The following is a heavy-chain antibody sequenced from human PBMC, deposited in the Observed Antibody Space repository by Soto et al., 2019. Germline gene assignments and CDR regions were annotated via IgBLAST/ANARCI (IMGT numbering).Heavy chain of an antibody. CDR2: IYYSGST. CDR3: ARTMYYPDGSAYSPLDY. J-gene: IGHJ4*02. Sequence: SETLSLTCAVSGGSISSGGYSWRWIRQPPGKGLEWIGYIYYSGSTNYNPSLKSRVTISVDTSKNQFSLKLSSVTAADTAVYYCARTMYYPDGSAYSPLDYWGQGILVTVS. D-gene: IGHD3-22*01. V-gene: IGHV4-61*08. CDR1: GGSISSGGYS.